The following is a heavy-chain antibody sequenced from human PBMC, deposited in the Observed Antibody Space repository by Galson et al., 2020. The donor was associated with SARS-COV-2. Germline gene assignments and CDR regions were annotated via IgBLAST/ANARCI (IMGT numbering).Heavy chain of an antibody. CDR1: GGSIGADY. CDR2: IYYSGNT. CDR3: ARMLYCSSASCYAADLYYMDV. Sequence: SETLSLTCTVSGGSIGADYWSWIRQPPGKGLEWIGYIYYSGNTNYNPSLKSRVTISVDTSKNQFSLKVNSVTAADTAVYYCARMLYCSSASCYAADLYYMDVWGKGTAVTISS. D-gene: IGHD2-2*01. V-gene: IGHV4-59*01. J-gene: IGHJ6*03.